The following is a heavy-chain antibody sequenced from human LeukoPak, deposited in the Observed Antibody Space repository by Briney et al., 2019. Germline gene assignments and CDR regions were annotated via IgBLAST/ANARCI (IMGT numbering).Heavy chain of an antibody. Sequence: PSETLSLTCAVYGGSFSGYYWSWIRQPPGKGLEWIGEINHSGSTNYNPSPKSRVTISVDTSKNQFSLKLSSVTAADTAVYYCARGLENYYDSGGQTPYYFDYWGQGTLVTVSS. CDR3: ARGLENYYDSGGQTPYYFDY. CDR1: GGSFSGYY. D-gene: IGHD3-22*01. CDR2: INHSGST. J-gene: IGHJ4*02. V-gene: IGHV4-34*01.